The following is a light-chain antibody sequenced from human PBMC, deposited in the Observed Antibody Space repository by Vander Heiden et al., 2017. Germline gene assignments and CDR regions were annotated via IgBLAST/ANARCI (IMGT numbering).Light chain of an antibody. CDR3: QQYNNWPRT. Sequence: EIVMTQSPATLSVSSGERATLSCRASQSVSSNLAWYQQKPGQAPRLRIYGASTRATGIPARFSGSGSGTEFTLTISSLQSEDFAVYYCQQYNNWPRTFGQGTKVEIK. V-gene: IGKV3-15*01. CDR1: QSVSSN. CDR2: GAS. J-gene: IGKJ1*01.